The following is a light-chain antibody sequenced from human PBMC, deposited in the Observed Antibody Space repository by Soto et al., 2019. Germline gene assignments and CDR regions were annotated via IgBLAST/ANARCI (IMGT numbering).Light chain of an antibody. Sequence: DIQMTQSPSSVSASVGDRVTITCRASQDISSWLAWYQQKPGKAPKVLIYAASSLQSGVPSMFSGSGSGTDFTLTITSLQPQDFATYYCQQANTFPWTFAQVTKVEMK. CDR3: QQANTFPWT. V-gene: IGKV1-12*01. J-gene: IGKJ1*01. CDR2: AAS. CDR1: QDISSW.